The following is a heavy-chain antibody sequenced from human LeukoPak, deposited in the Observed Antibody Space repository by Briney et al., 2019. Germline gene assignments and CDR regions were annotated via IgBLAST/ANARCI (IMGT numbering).Heavy chain of an antibody. CDR2: IYTSGST. CDR1: GGSISSYY. V-gene: IGHV4-4*07. CDR3: ARTSYDGSPDY. J-gene: IGHJ4*02. Sequence: SETLSLTCTVSGGSISSYYWSWIRQPAGKGLEWIGRIYTSGSTNYNPSLKSRVTVSVDTSKNRFSLKLSSVTAADTAVYYCARTSYDGSPDYWGQGTLVTVSS. D-gene: IGHD3-10*01.